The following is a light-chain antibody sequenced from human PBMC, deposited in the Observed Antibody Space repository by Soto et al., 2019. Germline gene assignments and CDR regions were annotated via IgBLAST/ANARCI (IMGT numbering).Light chain of an antibody. V-gene: IGKV3-20*01. CDR1: ETVSRGS. CDR3: QQYGGSPPIT. CDR2: GAS. Sequence: EIVLTQSPGTLSLSPGERATLSGGASETVSRGSLAWYQQKPGQAPRLLIYGASNRASGVPDRFSGSGSGTDFTLTISRLEPGDFAVYYCQQYGGSPPITFGQGTRLEIK. J-gene: IGKJ5*01.